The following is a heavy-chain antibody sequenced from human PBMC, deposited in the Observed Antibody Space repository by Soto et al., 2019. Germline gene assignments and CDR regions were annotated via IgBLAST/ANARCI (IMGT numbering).Heavy chain of an antibody. D-gene: IGHD3-10*02. J-gene: IGHJ6*02. Sequence: VRLVQSGAEVKEPGDSVRVSCEASGYTFTAYHIHWVRQAPGQGLEWMGWINPKFGDTGYAQDFQGRVAMTSDMSISTVYMELSRLTSDDTAIYYCARNMDYYYGRGSGNGHGVWGQGTTVTV. CDR1: GYTFTAYH. CDR2: INPKFGDT. CDR3: ARNMDYYYGRGSGNGHGV. V-gene: IGHV1-2*02.